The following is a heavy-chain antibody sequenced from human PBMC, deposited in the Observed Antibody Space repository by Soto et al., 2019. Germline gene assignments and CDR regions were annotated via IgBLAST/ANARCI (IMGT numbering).Heavy chain of an antibody. CDR1: GCSFTSYW. J-gene: IGHJ6*02. V-gene: IGHV5-10-1*01. CDR2: IDPSDSYT. Sequence: PGESLKIACKGSGCSFTSYWISWVRQMPGKGLEWMGRIDPSDSYTNYSPSFQGHVTISADKSISTAYLQWRSLKASDTAMYYCATQYYDFWSGYYTAYYYGMDVWGQGTTVTVSS. CDR3: ATQYYDFWSGYYTAYYYGMDV. D-gene: IGHD3-3*01.